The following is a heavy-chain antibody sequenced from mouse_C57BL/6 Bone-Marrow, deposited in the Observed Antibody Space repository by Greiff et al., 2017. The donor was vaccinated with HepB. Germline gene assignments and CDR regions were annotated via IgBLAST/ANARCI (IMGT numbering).Heavy chain of an antibody. CDR2: ISDGGSYT. CDR3: ARESTVVASRDYDFDY. Sequence: EVKLMESGGGLVKPGGSLKLSCAASGFTFSSYAMSWVRQTPEKRLEWVATISDGGSYTYYPDNVKGRFTISRDNAKNNRYLQMSHLKSEDTAMYYCARESTVVASRDYDFDYWGQGTTLTVSS. V-gene: IGHV5-4*01. D-gene: IGHD1-1*01. J-gene: IGHJ2*01. CDR1: GFTFSSYA.